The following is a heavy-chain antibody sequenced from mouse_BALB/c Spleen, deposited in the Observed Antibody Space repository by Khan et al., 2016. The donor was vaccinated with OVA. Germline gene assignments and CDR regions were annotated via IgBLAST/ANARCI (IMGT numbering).Heavy chain of an antibody. Sequence: EVELVESGGGLVQPGGSRKLSCAASGFTFSNFGMHWFRQAPEKGLEWVAYISSGSSTIYYADTVKGRFTISRDNPKNTMFLQMTSLRSEATAMYYCTRDYYGSSYVAYWGQGTLVTVSA. CDR2: ISSGSSTI. V-gene: IGHV5-17*02. CDR1: GFTFSNFG. D-gene: IGHD1-1*01. CDR3: TRDYYGSSYVAY. J-gene: IGHJ3*01.